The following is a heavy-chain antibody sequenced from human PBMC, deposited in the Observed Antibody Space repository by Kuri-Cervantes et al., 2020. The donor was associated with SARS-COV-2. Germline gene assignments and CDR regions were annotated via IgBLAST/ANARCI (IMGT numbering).Heavy chain of an antibody. CDR2: IYYSGST. Sequence: ASLRLSCTVSGGSISSYYWSWIRQPPGKGLEWIGYIYYSGSTNYNPSLKSRVTISVDTSKNQFSLKLSSVTAADTAVYYCARDGGSSWDFDYWGQGTLVTVSS. CDR1: GGSISSYY. CDR3: ARDGGSSWDFDY. J-gene: IGHJ4*02. V-gene: IGHV4-59*01. D-gene: IGHD6-13*01.